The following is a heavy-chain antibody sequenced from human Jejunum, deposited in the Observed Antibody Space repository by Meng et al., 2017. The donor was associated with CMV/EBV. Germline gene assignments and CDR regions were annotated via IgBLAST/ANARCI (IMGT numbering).Heavy chain of an antibody. V-gene: IGHV3-30-3*01. CDR2: ISHDGSNY. D-gene: IGHD3-3*01. Sequence: CAASGFTLSPYFMHWVRQAPGKGLEWVAFISHDGSNYYYADSVKGRFTISRDNSKNTLHLQMNSLRPEDTAVYYCARDPRFSGGWFDTWGQGTLVTVSS. CDR1: GFTLSPYF. J-gene: IGHJ5*02. CDR3: ARDPRFSGGWFDT.